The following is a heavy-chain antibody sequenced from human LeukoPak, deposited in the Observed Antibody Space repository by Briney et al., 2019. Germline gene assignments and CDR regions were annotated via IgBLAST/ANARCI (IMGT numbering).Heavy chain of an antibody. CDR1: AGSLSGYY. CDR2: IHHSGST. V-gene: IGHV4-34*01. Sequence: SETMSLTWAVDAGSLSGYYWSWNRQLQGKGMEWIGEIHHSGSTNYNPSLKSRVTISVDTSKNQFSLKLSSVTAADTAVYYCARDIVVVIAARRSSFDPWGQGTLVTVSS. D-gene: IGHD2-15*01. CDR3: ARDIVVVIAARRSSFDP. J-gene: IGHJ5*02.